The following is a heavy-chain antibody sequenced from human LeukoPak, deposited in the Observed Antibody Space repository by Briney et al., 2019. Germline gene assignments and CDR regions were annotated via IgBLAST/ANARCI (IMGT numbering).Heavy chain of an antibody. D-gene: IGHD2-15*01. V-gene: IGHV4-59*01. Sequence: SETLSLTCTVSGGSMNDYYWSWIRQPPGKGLEWIGYMYYSGSTNYNPSLKSRVSISIDTSKNQFSLKLSSVTAAGTAVYYCARGRYCIGGICYSGRFDPWGRGTLVTVSS. CDR3: ARGRYCIGGICYSGRFDP. CDR1: GGSMNDYY. CDR2: MYYSGST. J-gene: IGHJ5*02.